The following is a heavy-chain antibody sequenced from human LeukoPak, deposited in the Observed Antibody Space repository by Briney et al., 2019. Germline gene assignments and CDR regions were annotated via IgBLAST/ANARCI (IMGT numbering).Heavy chain of an antibody. CDR2: IYYSGST. V-gene: IGHV4-59*01. Sequence: SETLSLTCTVSGGSTSSYYWSWIRQPPGKGLEWIGYIYYSGSTNYNPSLKSRVTISVDTSKNQFSLKLSSVTAADTAVYYCARLIVTDAFDIWGQGTMVTVSS. CDR1: GGSTSSYY. J-gene: IGHJ3*02. CDR3: ARLIVTDAFDI. D-gene: IGHD2-21*01.